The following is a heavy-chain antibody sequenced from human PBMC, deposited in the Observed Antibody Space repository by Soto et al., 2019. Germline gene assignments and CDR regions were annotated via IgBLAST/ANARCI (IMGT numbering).Heavy chain of an antibody. J-gene: IGHJ4*02. D-gene: IGHD3-9*01. CDR2: INSSGSTI. Sequence: QVPLVESGGGLVKPGVSLRLSCAASGFTFSDYYMSWIRQAPGKWLEWVSYINSSGSTIYYSDSVKARFTISLDNAQNALSLQMNSLRAEDTAGYYCARTGRGDGRFDYWGQGTLVTVSS. CDR1: GFTFSDYY. V-gene: IGHV3-11*01. CDR3: ARTGRGDGRFDY.